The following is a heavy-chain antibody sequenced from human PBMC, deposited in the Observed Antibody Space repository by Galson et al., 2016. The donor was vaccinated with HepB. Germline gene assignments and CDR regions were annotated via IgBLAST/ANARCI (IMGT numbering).Heavy chain of an antibody. CDR2: IHDSGNT. CDR3: ARDEGFYNGMDV. D-gene: IGHD2-2*02. CDR1: SDPVTSGTYY. Sequence: TLSLTCTVSSDPVTSGTYYWSWVRQSPGKGLDWIGYIHDSGNTNYNPSIKSRVTISRDTSKNQFFLELTSVTAADTAVYYCARDEGFYNGMDVWGQGTTVTVTS. J-gene: IGHJ6*02. V-gene: IGHV4-61*01.